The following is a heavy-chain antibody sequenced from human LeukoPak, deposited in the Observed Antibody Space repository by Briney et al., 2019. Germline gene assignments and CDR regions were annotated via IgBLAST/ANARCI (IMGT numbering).Heavy chain of an antibody. V-gene: IGHV3-7*01. D-gene: IGHD4-17*01. CDR3: ARGLSRRWAVTTPNWFDP. CDR1: RFTFSSYW. J-gene: IGHJ5*02. Sequence: GGSLRLSCAASRFTFSSYWMSWVRQAPGKGLEWVANIKQDGSEKYYVDSVKGRFTISRDNAKNSLYLQMNSLRAEDTAVYYCARGLSRRWAVTTPNWFDPWGQGTLVTVSS. CDR2: IKQDGSEK.